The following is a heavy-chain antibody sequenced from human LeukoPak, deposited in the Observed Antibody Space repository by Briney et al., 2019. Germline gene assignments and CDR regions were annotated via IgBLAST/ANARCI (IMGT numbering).Heavy chain of an antibody. CDR1: GFTFSSYA. CDR2: ISGSGGST. D-gene: IGHD3-10*01. Sequence: GGSLRLSCAASGFTFSSYAMSWVRQAPGKGLEWVSAISGSGGSTYYADSVRGRFTISRDNSKSTLSLQMNSLRAEDTAVYYCARGSDVLLWFGEFIYFDYWGQGTLVTVSS. J-gene: IGHJ4*02. V-gene: IGHV3-23*01. CDR3: ARGSDVLLWFGEFIYFDY.